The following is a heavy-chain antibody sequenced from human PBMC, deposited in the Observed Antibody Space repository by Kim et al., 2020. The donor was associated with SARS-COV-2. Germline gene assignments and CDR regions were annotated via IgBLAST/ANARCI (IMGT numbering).Heavy chain of an antibody. V-gene: IGHV1-3*01. Sequence: ASVTVSCKASGYTFTSYAMHWVRQAPGQRLEWMGWINAGNGNTKYSQKFQGRVTITRDTSASTAYMELSSLRSEDTAVYYCARDGHYDILTGYSPFYYYYGMDVWGQGTTVTVSS. CDR1: GYTFTSYA. CDR3: ARDGHYDILTGYSPFYYYYGMDV. D-gene: IGHD3-9*01. J-gene: IGHJ6*02. CDR2: INAGNGNT.